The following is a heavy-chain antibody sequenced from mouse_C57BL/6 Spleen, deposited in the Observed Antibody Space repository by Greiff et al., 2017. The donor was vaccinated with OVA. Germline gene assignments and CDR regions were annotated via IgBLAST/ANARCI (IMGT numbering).Heavy chain of an antibody. Sequence: VQLQQSGAELVRPGTSVKLSCKASGYTFTSYWMHWVKQRPGQGLEWIGVIDPSDSYTNYNQKFKGKATLTVDTSSSTAYMQLSSLTSEDSAVYYCARDAGGFAYWGQGTLVTVSA. CDR1: GYTFTSYW. CDR3: ARDAGGFAY. J-gene: IGHJ3*01. V-gene: IGHV1-59*01. CDR2: IDPSDSYT.